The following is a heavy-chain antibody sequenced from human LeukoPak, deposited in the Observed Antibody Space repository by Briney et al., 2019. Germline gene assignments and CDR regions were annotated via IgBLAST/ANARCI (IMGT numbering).Heavy chain of an antibody. Sequence: PGGSLRLSCAASGFTFTAAWISWVRQAPGNGLEWVGRIESKSDGGTTYYAAPVKGRFTISRDDLKNTLYLQMNSLKTEDTAVYFCTLDDVGLAPDYWGQGTLVTVSS. D-gene: IGHD3-16*01. J-gene: IGHJ4*02. CDR3: TLDDVGLAPDY. CDR2: IESKSDGGTT. V-gene: IGHV3-15*04. CDR1: GFTFTAAW.